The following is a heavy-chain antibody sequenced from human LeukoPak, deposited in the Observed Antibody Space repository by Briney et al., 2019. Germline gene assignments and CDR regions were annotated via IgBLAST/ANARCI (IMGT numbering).Heavy chain of an antibody. D-gene: IGHD3-22*01. J-gene: IGHJ6*02. CDR2: IYYSGST. CDR3: ARDRQHYYDSSVGYYYYGMDV. Sequence: SETLSLTCTVSGGSISSYYWSWIRQPPGKGLEWIGYIYYSGSTNYNPSLKSRVTISVDTSKNQFSLKLSSVTAADTAVYYCARDRQHYYDSSVGYYYYGMDVWGHGTTVTVSS. CDR1: GGSISSYY. V-gene: IGHV4-59*01.